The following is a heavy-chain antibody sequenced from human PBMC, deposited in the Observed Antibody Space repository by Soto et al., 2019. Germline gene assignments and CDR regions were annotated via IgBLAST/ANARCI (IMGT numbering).Heavy chain of an antibody. CDR3: ARDGRDGGYFDY. Sequence: QVQLVQSGAEVKKPGASVKVSCKASGYTFTSYGISWVRQAPGQGLEWMGWISDYNGNTNYAQKLQGRVTMTTDTSTTTASKEVRRLLCADTAVEYCARDGRDGGYFDYWGQGTLVTVSS. CDR2: ISDYNGNT. J-gene: IGHJ4*02. D-gene: IGHD2-15*01. V-gene: IGHV1-18*01. CDR1: GYTFTSYG.